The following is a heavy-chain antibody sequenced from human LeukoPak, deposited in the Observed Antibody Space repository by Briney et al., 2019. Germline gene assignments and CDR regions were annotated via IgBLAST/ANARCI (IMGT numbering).Heavy chain of an antibody. D-gene: IGHD3-10*01. CDR2: ISSSSSYT. V-gene: IGHV3-11*06. J-gene: IGHJ4*02. CDR3: AGDSAITMVRGVIWSGLYPDY. Sequence: GGSLRLSCAASGFTFSDYYMSWIRQAPGKGLEGVSYISSSSSYTNYADSVKGRFTISRDNAKNSLYLQMNSLRAEDTAVYYCAGDSAITMVRGVIWSGLYPDYWGQGTLVTVSS. CDR1: GFTFSDYY.